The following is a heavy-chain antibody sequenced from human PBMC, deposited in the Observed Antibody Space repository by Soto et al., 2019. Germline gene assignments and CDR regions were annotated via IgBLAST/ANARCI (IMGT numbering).Heavy chain of an antibody. D-gene: IGHD2-2*01. V-gene: IGHV1-8*01. J-gene: IGHJ6*03. CDR2: MNPNSGNT. CDR1: GYTFTSYD. CDR3: ARGYGPATAYYYYYYMDV. Sequence: ASVKVSCKASGYTFTSYDINWVRQATGQGLEWMGWMNPNSGNTGYAQKFQGRVTMTRNTSISTAYMELSSLRSEDTAVYYCARGYGPATAYYYYYYMDVWGKGTTVTVSS.